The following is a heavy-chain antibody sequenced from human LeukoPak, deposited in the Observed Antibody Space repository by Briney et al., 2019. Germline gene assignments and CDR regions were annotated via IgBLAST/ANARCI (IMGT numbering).Heavy chain of an antibody. CDR3: ARGIVGATRISSFDY. CDR2: IYPGDSDT. V-gene: IGHV5-51*01. J-gene: IGHJ4*02. D-gene: IGHD1-26*01. Sequence: GESLQISCKGSGYSFTTYWIGWVRQMPGKGLEWMGTIYPGDSDTRYSPSFQGQVTIAVDKSITTAYLQWSSLKASDAAIYYCARGIVGATRISSFDYWAQGTLVSVSS. CDR1: GYSFTTYW.